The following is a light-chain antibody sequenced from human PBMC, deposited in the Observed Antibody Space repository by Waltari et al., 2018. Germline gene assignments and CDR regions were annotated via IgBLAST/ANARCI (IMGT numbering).Light chain of an antibody. Sequence: QTVVTQEPSVTVSPGGTVTLTCASSTGAVTSGYYPTWFQQKPGQAPRPLIYSTVNNHSWTPARFSGSLLGGQAALTLSGVQPEDEADYYCLLYFGDSWVFGGGTKLTVL. CDR3: LLYFGDSWV. CDR2: STV. J-gene: IGLJ3*02. V-gene: IGLV7-43*01. CDR1: TGAVTSGYY.